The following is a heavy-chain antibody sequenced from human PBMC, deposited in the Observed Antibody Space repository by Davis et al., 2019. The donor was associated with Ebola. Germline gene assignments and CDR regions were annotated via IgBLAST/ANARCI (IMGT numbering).Heavy chain of an antibody. CDR1: GGSISGYY. J-gene: IGHJ2*01. Sequence: PSETLSLTCTVSGGSISGYYWSWIRQPPGKGLEWIGEINHSGSTNYNPSLKSRVTISVDTSKNQFSLKLSSVTAADTAVYYCARGSMHVTGTTRWYFDLWGRGTLVTVSS. D-gene: IGHD1-7*01. CDR3: ARGSMHVTGTTRWYFDL. V-gene: IGHV4-34*01. CDR2: INHSGST.